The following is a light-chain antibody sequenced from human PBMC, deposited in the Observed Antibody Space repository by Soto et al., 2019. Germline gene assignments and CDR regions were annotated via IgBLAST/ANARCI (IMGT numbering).Light chain of an antibody. CDR1: QSVSRY. J-gene: IGKJ4*01. Sequence: EIVLTQSPVTLSLSPGERATLSCRASQSVSRYLAWYQQKPGQAPRLLVYDASNRATGIPARFSGSGSGTDFTLTISSLEPEDFAVCYCQQRYIGLTFGGGTKVEMK. CDR3: QQRYIGLT. CDR2: DAS. V-gene: IGKV3-11*01.